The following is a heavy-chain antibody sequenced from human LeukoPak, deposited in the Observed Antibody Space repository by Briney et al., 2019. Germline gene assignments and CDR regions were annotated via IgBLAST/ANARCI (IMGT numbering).Heavy chain of an antibody. D-gene: IGHD3-22*01. J-gene: IGHJ4*02. V-gene: IGHV1-46*01. CDR3: ARPHSDGSASYYFDY. CDR1: GYTFTSYY. CDR2: INPSGGST. Sequence: ASVKVSCKASGYTFTSYYMHWVRQPPGQGLEWMGIINPSGGSTSYAQKFQGRVTMTRDTSTSTVYMERSSLRSEDTAVYYCARPHSDGSASYYFDYWGQGTLVTVSS.